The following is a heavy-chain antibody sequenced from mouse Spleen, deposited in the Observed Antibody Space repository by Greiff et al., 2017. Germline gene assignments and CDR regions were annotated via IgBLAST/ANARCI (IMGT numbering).Heavy chain of an antibody. V-gene: IGHV5-9*04. D-gene: IGHD1-1*01. CDR3: ARQGGSSPYFDY. CDR2: ISSGGGNT. Sequence: EVKLVESGGGLVKLGGSLKLSCAASGFTFSSYAMSWVRQTPEKRLEWVATISSGGGNTYYPDSVKGRFTISRDNAKNTLYLQMSSLKSEDTAMYYCARQGGSSPYFDYWGQGTTLTVSS. CDR1: GFTFSSYA. J-gene: IGHJ2*01.